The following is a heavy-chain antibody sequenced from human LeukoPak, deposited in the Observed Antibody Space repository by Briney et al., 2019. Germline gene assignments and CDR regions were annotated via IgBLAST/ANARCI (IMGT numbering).Heavy chain of an antibody. D-gene: IGHD6-13*01. Sequence: VASVKVSCKAFGYTFTSYYMHWVRQAPGQGLEWMGIINPSGGSTSYAQKFQGRVTMTRDTSTSTVYMELSSLRSEDTAVYYCARDPERYSSSWYYFDYWGQGTLVTVSS. CDR1: GYTFTSYY. J-gene: IGHJ4*02. V-gene: IGHV1-46*01. CDR3: ARDPERYSSSWYYFDY. CDR2: INPSGGST.